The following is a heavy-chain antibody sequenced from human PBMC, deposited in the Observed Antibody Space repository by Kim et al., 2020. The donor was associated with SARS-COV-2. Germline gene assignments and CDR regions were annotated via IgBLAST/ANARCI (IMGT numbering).Heavy chain of an antibody. CDR1: GGSISSYY. CDR2: IYTSGST. D-gene: IGHD5-18*01. Sequence: SETLSLTCTVSGGSISSYYWSWIRQPAGKGLEWIGRIYTSGSTNYNPSLKSRVTMSVDTSKNQFSLKLSSVTAADTAVYYCARDSNIGFSSHNWFDPWGQGTLVTVSS. CDR3: ARDSNIGFSSHNWFDP. J-gene: IGHJ5*02. V-gene: IGHV4-4*07.